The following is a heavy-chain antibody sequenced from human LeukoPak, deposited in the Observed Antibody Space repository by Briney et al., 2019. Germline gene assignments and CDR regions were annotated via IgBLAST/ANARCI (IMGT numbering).Heavy chain of an antibody. J-gene: IGHJ4*02. CDR2: IIPILGIA. CDR3: ARAGTTTTTPRRY. V-gene: IGHV1-69*04. CDR1: GGTFSSYA. Sequence: LRASVKVSCKASGGTFSSYAISWVRQAPGQGLEWMGRIIPILGIANYAQKFQGRVTITADKSTSTAYMELSRLRSDDTAVYYCARAGTTTTTPRRYWGQGTLVTVSS. D-gene: IGHD1-14*01.